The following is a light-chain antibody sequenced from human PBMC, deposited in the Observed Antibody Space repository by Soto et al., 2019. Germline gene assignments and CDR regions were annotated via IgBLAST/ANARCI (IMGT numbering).Light chain of an antibody. Sequence: DIQMTQSPPTLSASVGDRVTITCRASQRVRSWFAWYQQKPGTAPKLVIFDASRLESWVAARFSGSASETEFTLTTSSXQPDDFATYYCQQYDNYPLTFGGGTKV. CDR2: DAS. V-gene: IGKV1-5*01. CDR1: QRVRSW. CDR3: QQYDNYPLT. J-gene: IGKJ4*01.